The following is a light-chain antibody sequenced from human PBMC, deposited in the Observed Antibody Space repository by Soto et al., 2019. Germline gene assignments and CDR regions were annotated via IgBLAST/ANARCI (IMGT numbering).Light chain of an antibody. CDR2: EVS. CDR3: SSHRSGNTYV. Sequence: QSALTQPASVSGSPGQSITISCTGTSSDVGGYNYVSWYQQHPGKAPKLMIYEVSNRPSGVSNRFSGSKSGNTASLTISGLQAEDEADCYCSSHRSGNTYVFGTGTKVTVL. CDR1: SSDVGGYNY. V-gene: IGLV2-14*01. J-gene: IGLJ1*01.